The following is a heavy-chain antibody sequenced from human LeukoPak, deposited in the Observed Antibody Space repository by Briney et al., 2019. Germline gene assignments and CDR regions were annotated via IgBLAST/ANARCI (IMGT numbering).Heavy chain of an antibody. CDR2: IWYDGSNK. D-gene: IGHD5-24*01. V-gene: IGHV3-33*01. CDR3: AREDGYHLPFDY. J-gene: IGHJ4*02. CDR1: GFTFSSYG. Sequence: GGSLRLSCAASGFTFSSYGMHWVRQAPGKGLEWVAVIWYDGSNKYYADSVKGRFTISRDNPKNTLYLQMNSLRAEDTAVYYCAREDGYHLPFDYWGQGTLVTVSS.